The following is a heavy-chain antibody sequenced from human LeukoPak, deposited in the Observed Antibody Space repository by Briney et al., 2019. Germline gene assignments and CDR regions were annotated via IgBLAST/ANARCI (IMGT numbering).Heavy chain of an antibody. D-gene: IGHD2-2*01. J-gene: IGHJ6*02. CDR1: GFSFSSYS. CDR2: ISSSGSNI. CDR3: AREKVVPAGVNYYYYGMDV. V-gene: IGHV3-48*01. Sequence: GGSLRLSCAASGFSFSSYSMNWVRQAPGKGLEWVSYISSSGSNIYYADSVKGRFTISRDNAKNSLYLQMNSLRAGDTAVYYCAREKVVPAGVNYYYYGMDVWGQGTTVTVSS.